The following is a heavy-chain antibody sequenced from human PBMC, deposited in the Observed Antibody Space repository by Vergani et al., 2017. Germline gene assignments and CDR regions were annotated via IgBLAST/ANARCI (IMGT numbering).Heavy chain of an antibody. Sequence: EVQLVQSGAEVKKPGESLKISCKGSGYSFTNYWIGWVRQMPGKGLEGMGIIYPGDSETRYSPSFQGQVTISADKYISTAYLQWGSLKASDTAMYYCARQDRSGWYYFDYGGQGTLVTVSS. CDR3: ARQDRSGWYYFDY. CDR2: IYPGDSET. D-gene: IGHD6-19*01. CDR1: GYSFTNYW. J-gene: IGHJ4*02. V-gene: IGHV5-51*01.